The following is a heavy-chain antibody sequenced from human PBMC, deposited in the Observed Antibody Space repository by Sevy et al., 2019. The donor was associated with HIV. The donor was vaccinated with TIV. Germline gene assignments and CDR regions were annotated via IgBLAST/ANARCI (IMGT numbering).Heavy chain of an antibody. V-gene: IGHV3-30*02. CDR1: GFTFSYSG. Sequence: GESLKISCAASGFTFSYSGMHWVRQAPGKGLEWLTFIQFDGSSQYYADSVKGRFTILRDNSKNTLYLQMNSLRGDDTAVYYCAKNTAAVGVGRFDYWGQGALVTVSS. D-gene: IGHD2-8*01. CDR2: IQFDGSSQ. CDR3: AKNTAAVGVGRFDY. J-gene: IGHJ4*02.